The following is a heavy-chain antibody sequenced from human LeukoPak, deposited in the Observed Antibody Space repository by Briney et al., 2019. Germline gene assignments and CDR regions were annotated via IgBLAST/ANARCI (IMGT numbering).Heavy chain of an antibody. CDR1: GFTFSSYG. CDR3: AIRGPRYGDYNDY. V-gene: IGHV3-30*03. J-gene: IGHJ4*02. D-gene: IGHD4-17*01. Sequence: GSLRLSCAASGFTFSSYGMHWVRQAPGKGLEWVAVISYDGSNKYYADSVKGRFTISRDNSKNTLYLQMNSLRAEDTALYYCAIRGPRYGDYNDYWGQGTLVTVSS. CDR2: ISYDGSNK.